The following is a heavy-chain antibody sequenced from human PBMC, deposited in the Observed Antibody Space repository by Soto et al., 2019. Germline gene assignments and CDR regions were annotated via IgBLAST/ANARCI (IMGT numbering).Heavy chain of an antibody. CDR2: IYYSGST. V-gene: IGHV4-59*01. CDR3: ARGGYYGSGSYYSLGMDV. J-gene: IGHJ6*02. CDR1: GGSISSYY. Sequence: SETLSLTCTVSGGSISSYYWSWIRQPPGKGLEWIGYIYYSGSTNYNPSLKSRVTISVDTSKNQFSQKLSSVTAADTAVYYCARGGYYGSGSYYSLGMDVWGQGTTVTVSS. D-gene: IGHD3-10*01.